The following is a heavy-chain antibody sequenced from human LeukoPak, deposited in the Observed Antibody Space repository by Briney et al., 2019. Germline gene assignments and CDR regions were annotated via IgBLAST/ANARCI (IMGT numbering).Heavy chain of an antibody. D-gene: IGHD1-26*01. Sequence: SVKVSCKASGGTFSSYAISWVRQAPGQGLEWMGGIIPIFGTANYAQKFQGWVTMTRDTSISTAYMELSRLRSDDTAVYYCARPRVGATGIAAFDIWGQGTMVTVSS. CDR1: GGTFSSYA. J-gene: IGHJ3*02. CDR2: IIPIFGTA. V-gene: IGHV1-69*05. CDR3: ARPRVGATGIAAFDI.